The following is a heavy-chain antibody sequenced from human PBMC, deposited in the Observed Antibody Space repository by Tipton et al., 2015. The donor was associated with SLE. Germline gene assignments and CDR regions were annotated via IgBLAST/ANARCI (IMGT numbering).Heavy chain of an antibody. J-gene: IGHJ3*02. V-gene: IGHV4-34*01. CDR1: GGSFSGYY. D-gene: IGHD3-22*01. CDR3: ARDDSSGYGFEI. CDR2: INHSGST. Sequence: TLSLTCAVYGGSFSGYYWSWIRQPPGKGLEWIGEINHSGSTNYNPSPKSRVTISVDTSKNQFSLKLSSVTAADTAVYYCARDDSSGYGFEIWGQGTMVTVSS.